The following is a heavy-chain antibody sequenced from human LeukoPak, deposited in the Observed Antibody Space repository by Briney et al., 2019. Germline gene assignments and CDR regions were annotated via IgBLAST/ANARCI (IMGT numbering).Heavy chain of an antibody. V-gene: IGHV3-7*01. CDR3: ARGETMDV. J-gene: IGHJ6*03. CDR2: INEDGSEK. CDR1: EFSFENYW. Sequence: PGRSLRLSCVALEFSFENYWMSWVRQAPGKGPEWVANINEDGSEKHYVGSVRGRFTISRDNADNSLHLQMNSLRPEDMAVYYCARGETMDVWGKGTTVTVSS. D-gene: IGHD5-24*01.